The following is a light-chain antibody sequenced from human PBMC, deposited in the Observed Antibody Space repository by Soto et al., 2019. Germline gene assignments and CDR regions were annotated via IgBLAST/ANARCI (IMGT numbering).Light chain of an antibody. J-gene: IGLJ2*01. CDR3: PSYDSSLSGLV. V-gene: IGLV1-40*01. CDR2: GNS. Sequence: QPVLTQPPSVSGAPGQRVTISCTGSSSNIGAGYDVHWYQQLPGTAPKLLIYGNSNRPSGVPDRFSGSKSGTSASLAITGLQAEDEADYYCPSYDSSLSGLVFGGGTKVTVL. CDR1: SSNIGAGYD.